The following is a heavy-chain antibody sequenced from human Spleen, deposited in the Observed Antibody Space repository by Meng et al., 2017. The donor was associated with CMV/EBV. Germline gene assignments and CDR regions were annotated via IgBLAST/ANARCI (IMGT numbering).Heavy chain of an antibody. V-gene: IGHV3-21*01. J-gene: IGHJ4*02. Sequence: FSSYSMNWVRQAPGKGLEWVSSISSSSSYIYYADSVKGRLTISRDNAKNSLYLQMNSLRAEDTAVYYCASPYYDILTGYYKGPYFDYWGQGTLVTVSS. CDR2: ISSSSSYI. CDR3: ASPYYDILTGYYKGPYFDY. D-gene: IGHD3-9*01. CDR1: FSSYS.